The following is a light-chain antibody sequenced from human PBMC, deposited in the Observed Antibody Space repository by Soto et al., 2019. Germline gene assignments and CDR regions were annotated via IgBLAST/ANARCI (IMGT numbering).Light chain of an antibody. CDR2: DAS. CDR3: QQHLGRHT. Sequence: DIVSTQSPVTLSLYPGERATLSCRASQSVSGYLVWYQQKPGQAPRLLIYDASTRAAGIPARFIGSGSGTDFTLTISSLEPEDSAVYYCQQHLGRHTFGQGTKVDIK. V-gene: IGKV3-11*01. J-gene: IGKJ1*01. CDR1: QSVSGY.